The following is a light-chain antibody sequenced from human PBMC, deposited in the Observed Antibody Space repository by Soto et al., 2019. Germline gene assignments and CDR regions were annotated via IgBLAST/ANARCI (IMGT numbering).Light chain of an antibody. J-gene: IGLJ1*01. Sequence: QSALTQPASVSGSPGQSITISCSGTSSDVGAYNYVSWYQQHPGKAPKLMIYDVSNRPSGVSNRFSGSKSGNAASLIISGLQAEDEADYYCSSHTTSSTQVFGPGTKVTVL. CDR2: DVS. CDR1: SSDVGAYNY. V-gene: IGLV2-14*03. CDR3: SSHTTSSTQV.